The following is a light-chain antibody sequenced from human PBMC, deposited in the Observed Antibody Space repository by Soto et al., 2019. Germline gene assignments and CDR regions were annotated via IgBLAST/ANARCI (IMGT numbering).Light chain of an antibody. V-gene: IGKV3-15*01. Sequence: EIVMTQSPATLSVSPGERATLSCRASQSVSSKLAWYQQKPGQAPRLLINGASTRATGIPARFSGSGSGTEFTLTISSLQSEDFAVYYCQQYNGWPRTFGQGTKLEIK. J-gene: IGKJ2*01. CDR3: QQYNGWPRT. CDR1: QSVSSK. CDR2: GAS.